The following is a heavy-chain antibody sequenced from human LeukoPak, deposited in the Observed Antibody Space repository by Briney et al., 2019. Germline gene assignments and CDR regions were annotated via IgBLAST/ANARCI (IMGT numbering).Heavy chain of an antibody. CDR2: INPSGGST. V-gene: IGHV1-46*01. Sequence: SVKVSCKASGYTFTSYYMHWVRQAPGQGLEWMGIINPSGGSTNYAQKFQGRVTMTRDTSTSTVYMELSRLRSEDTAVYYCARSPQRADAFDIWGQGTMVTVSS. CDR1: GYTFTSYY. CDR3: ARSPQRADAFDI. J-gene: IGHJ3*02. D-gene: IGHD6-25*01.